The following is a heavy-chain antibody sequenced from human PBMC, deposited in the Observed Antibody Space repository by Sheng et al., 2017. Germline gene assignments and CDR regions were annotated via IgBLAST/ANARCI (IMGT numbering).Heavy chain of an antibody. CDR2: IDLSGTST. CDR1: GFTFSAYE. CDR3: ATVGRTTRNGY. V-gene: IGHV3-48*03. D-gene: IGHD1-26*01. J-gene: IGHJ4*02. Sequence: EVQLVESGGGLVQPGGSLRLSCAASGFTFSAYEMNWVRQAPGKGLEWISYIDLSGTSTYYADSVKGRFTISRDNAKNSLYLQMSSLGVGDTAVYYCATVGRTTRNGYWGQGALVAVSS.